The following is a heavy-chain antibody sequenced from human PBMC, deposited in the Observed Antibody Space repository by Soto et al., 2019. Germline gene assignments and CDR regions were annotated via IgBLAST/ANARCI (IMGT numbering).Heavy chain of an antibody. Sequence: PGGSLRLSCAASGFTFSRYSMNWVRQAPGKGLEWVSSISSTTNYIYYADSMKGRFTVSRDNAKNSVYLDMNSLSAEDTAVYYCARDRGFSFDYWGQGTLVTVSS. V-gene: IGHV3-21*01. J-gene: IGHJ4*02. CDR2: ISSTTNYI. D-gene: IGHD3-10*01. CDR3: ARDRGFSFDY. CDR1: GFTFSRYS.